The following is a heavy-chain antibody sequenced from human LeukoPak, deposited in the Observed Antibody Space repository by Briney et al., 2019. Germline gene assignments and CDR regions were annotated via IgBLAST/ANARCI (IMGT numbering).Heavy chain of an antibody. Sequence: PSETLSLTCTVSGGSISSYYWSWIRQPPGKGLEWIGYIYYSGSTNYNPSLKSRVTISVDTSKNQFSLKLSSVTAADTAVYYCARSTYCSSTSCYDGDYFDYWGQGTLVTVSS. CDR2: IYYSGST. CDR1: GGSISSYY. J-gene: IGHJ4*02. V-gene: IGHV4-59*01. D-gene: IGHD2-2*01. CDR3: ARSTYCSSTSCYDGDYFDY.